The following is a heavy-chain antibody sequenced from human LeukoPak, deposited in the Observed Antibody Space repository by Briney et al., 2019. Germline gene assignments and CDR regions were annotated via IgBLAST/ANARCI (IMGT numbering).Heavy chain of an antibody. Sequence: SETLSLTCTVSGGSISSYYWSWIRQPPGKGLEWIGYISYSGTTNYNPSLKSRVTISIDTSKNQFSLKLSSVTPEDTAVYYCARENRLGRLDYWGQGTLVTVSS. CDR1: GGSISSYY. D-gene: IGHD1-14*01. CDR2: ISYSGTT. V-gene: IGHV4-59*12. J-gene: IGHJ4*02. CDR3: ARENRLGRLDY.